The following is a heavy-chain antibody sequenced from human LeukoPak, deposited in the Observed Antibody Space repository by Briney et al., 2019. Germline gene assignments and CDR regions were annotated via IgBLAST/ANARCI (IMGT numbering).Heavy chain of an antibody. J-gene: IGHJ4*02. CDR3: ARETVGATIIS. D-gene: IGHD1-26*01. CDR2: IYYSGST. V-gene: IGHV4-59*01. Sequence: PSETLSLTCTVSGGSNSSYYWSWIRQPPGKGLEWIGYIYYSGSTNYNPSLKSRVTISVDTSKNQFSLKLSSVTAADTAVYYCARETVGATIISWGQGTLVTVSS. CDR1: GGSNSSYY.